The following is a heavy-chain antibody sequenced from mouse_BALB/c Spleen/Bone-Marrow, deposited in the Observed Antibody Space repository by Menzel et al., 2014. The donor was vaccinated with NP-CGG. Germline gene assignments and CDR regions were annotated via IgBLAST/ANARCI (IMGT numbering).Heavy chain of an antibody. CDR3: ARYYDCDGDYFDY. D-gene: IGHD2-4*01. CDR2: ITYSGST. CDR1: GYSITSDYA. Sequence: EVKLVESGPGLVKPSQSLSLTCTVTGYSITSDYAWNWIRQFPGNKLEWMGYITYSGSTIYNPSLKSRISITRDTSKNQFFLQLNSVTTEDTATYYCARYYDCDGDYFDYWGQGTTLTVSS. V-gene: IGHV3-2*02. J-gene: IGHJ2*01.